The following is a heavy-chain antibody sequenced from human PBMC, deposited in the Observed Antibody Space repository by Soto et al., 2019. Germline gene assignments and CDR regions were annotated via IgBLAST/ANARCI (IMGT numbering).Heavy chain of an antibody. CDR3: ARDLPQVNWFDP. Sequence: QVQLVQSGAEVKRHGSSVKVSCKASGGTFSSYTISWVRQAPGQGLEWMGRIIPILGIANYAQKFQGRVTITADKSTSTAYMELSSLRSEDTAVYYCARDLPQVNWFDPWGQGTLVTVSS. J-gene: IGHJ5*02. V-gene: IGHV1-69*08. CDR1: GGTFSSYT. CDR2: IIPILGIA.